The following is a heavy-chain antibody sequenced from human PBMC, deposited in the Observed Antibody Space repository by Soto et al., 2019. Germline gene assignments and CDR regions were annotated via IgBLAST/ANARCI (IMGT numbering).Heavy chain of an antibody. Sequence: EVQLLESGGGLVQPGGSLILSCEASGFTFSIYVMTWVRQAPGKGLEWASAVSGSAGTTYYADTVKGRFSISRDNSKNTLYLRMNSLAADDPAVYYCARVQGTARNAFDVWGHGTMVTFSS. V-gene: IGHV3-23*01. CDR2: VSGSAGTT. D-gene: IGHD6-6*01. CDR3: ARVQGTARNAFDV. CDR1: GFTFSIYV. J-gene: IGHJ3*01.